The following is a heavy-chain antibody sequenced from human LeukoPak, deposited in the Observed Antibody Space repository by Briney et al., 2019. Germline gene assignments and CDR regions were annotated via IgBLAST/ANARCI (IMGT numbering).Heavy chain of an antibody. CDR1: GFTLSMYW. CDR2: ISYDGSNK. CDR3: AREPYGDSGYFDY. Sequence: GGSLRLSCAASGFTLSMYWMSWVRQAPGKGLEWVAVISYDGSNKYYADSVKGRFTISRDNSKNTLYLQMNSLRAEDTAVYYCAREPYGDSGYFDYWGQGTLVTVSS. D-gene: IGHD4-17*01. V-gene: IGHV3-30-3*01. J-gene: IGHJ4*02.